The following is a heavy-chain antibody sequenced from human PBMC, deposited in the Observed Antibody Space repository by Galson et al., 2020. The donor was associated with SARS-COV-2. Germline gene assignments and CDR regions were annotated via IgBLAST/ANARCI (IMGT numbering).Heavy chain of an antibody. D-gene: IGHD1-1*01. CDR2: ITTFSTYL. CDR3: ARTGTPHYYYSYYMDV. V-gene: IGHV3-21*06. CDR1: GFTFSTYT. J-gene: IGHJ6*03. Sequence: GESLKISCAASGFTFSTYTMNWVRQVPGKGLEWVSSITTFSTYLNYADSVKGRFTISRDNANNLLFLQMDGLTADDTAVYFCARTGTPHYYYSYYMDVWGRGTTVTVSS.